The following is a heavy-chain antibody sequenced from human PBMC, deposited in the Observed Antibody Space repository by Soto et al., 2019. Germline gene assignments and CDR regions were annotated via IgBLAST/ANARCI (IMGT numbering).Heavy chain of an antibody. CDR2: IYYSGST. V-gene: IGHV4-59*01. CDR3: ARSGWGYYDSSGSNAFDI. CDR1: GASISSYY. Sequence: ESLSLTCPVSGASISSYYWSWIRQPPGKGLEWIGYIYYSGSTNYNPSLKSRVTISVDTSKNQFSLKLSSVTAADTAVYYCARSGWGYYDSSGSNAFDIWGQGTMVTV. J-gene: IGHJ3*02. D-gene: IGHD3-22*01.